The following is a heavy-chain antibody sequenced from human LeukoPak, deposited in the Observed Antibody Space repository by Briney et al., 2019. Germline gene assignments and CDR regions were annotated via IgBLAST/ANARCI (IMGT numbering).Heavy chain of an antibody. CDR1: GGSISSYY. V-gene: IGHV4-59*01. J-gene: IGHJ5*02. CDR2: IYYSWST. Sequence: PSETLSLTCTVSGGSISSYYWSWIRQPPGKGLEWIGYIYYSWSTNYNPSLKSRVTISVDTSKNQFSLKLSSVTAADTAVYYCARGPLGYCTNGVCYAGWFDPWGQGTLVTVSS. D-gene: IGHD2-8*01. CDR3: ARGPLGYCTNGVCYAGWFDP.